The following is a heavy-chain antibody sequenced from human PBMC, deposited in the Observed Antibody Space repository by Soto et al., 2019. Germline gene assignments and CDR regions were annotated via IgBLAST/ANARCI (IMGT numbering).Heavy chain of an antibody. D-gene: IGHD3-10*01. CDR2: ISAYNGNT. J-gene: IGHJ4*02. Sequence: ASVKVSCKASGYTFTSYGISWVRQAPGQGLEWMGWISAYNGNTNYAQKVQGRVTMTTDTSTSTAYMEMRSLRSDDTAVYYCARVPPLDVLLWFGELSSDYWGQGTRVTVSS. CDR3: ARVPPLDVLLWFGELSSDY. V-gene: IGHV1-18*01. CDR1: GYTFTSYG.